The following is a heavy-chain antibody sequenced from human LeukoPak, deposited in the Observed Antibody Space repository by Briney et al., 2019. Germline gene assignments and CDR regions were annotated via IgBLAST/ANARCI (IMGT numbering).Heavy chain of an antibody. V-gene: IGHV1-69-2*01. J-gene: IGHJ3*02. D-gene: IGHD3-16*01. CDR2: VDPEDGET. Sequence: ASVKVSCKVSGYTFTDYYMHWVQQAPGKGLEWMGLVDPEDGETIYAEKFQGRVTITADTSIDTAYMELSSLRSEDTAMYYCATDMKLISGQNYWGNPLPAFDIWGQGTMVTVSS. CDR3: ATDMKLISGQNYWGNPLPAFDI. CDR1: GYTFTDYY.